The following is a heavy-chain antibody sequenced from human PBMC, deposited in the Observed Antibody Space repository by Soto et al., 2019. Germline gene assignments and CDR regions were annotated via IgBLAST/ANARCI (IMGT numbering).Heavy chain of an antibody. CDR2: SIPIFGTA. D-gene: IGHD5-12*01. CDR3: ARGRGYSGDDHYSYFDMDV. CDR1: GGTFNNYP. V-gene: IGHV1-69*01. Sequence: QVQLVQSGAEVKKPGSSVKVSCKASGGTFNNYPITWVRQAPGEGLEWMGGSIPIFGTANYAQKFQGRVTISVDESTRTAYMELSSLRSEDTAVYYCARGRGYSGDDHYSYFDMDVWGKGTTVTVSS. J-gene: IGHJ6*04.